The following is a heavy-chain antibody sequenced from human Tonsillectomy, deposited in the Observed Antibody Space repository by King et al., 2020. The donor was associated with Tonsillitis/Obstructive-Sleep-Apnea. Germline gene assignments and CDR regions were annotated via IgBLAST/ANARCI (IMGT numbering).Heavy chain of an antibody. V-gene: IGHV3-30*04. CDR3: ARAFDGKGYDFWSGYRDTNYFDY. CDR1: GFTFSSYA. Sequence: VQLVESGGGVVQPGRSLRLSCAASGFTFSSYAMHWVRQAPGKGLEWVAVISYDGSNKYYADSVKGRFTISRDNSKNTLYLQMNSLRAEDTAVYYCARAFDGKGYDFWSGYRDTNYFDYWGQGTLVTVSS. D-gene: IGHD3-3*01. CDR2: ISYDGSNK. J-gene: IGHJ4*02.